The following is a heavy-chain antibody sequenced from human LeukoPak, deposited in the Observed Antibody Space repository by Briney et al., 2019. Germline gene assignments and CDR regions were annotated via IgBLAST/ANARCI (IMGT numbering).Heavy chain of an antibody. CDR1: GYTFTSYY. V-gene: IGHV1-46*01. CDR2: INPSGGST. D-gene: IGHD6-19*01. J-gene: IGHJ4*02. Sequence: ASVKVSCKASGYTFTSYYMHWVRQAPGQGLEWMGIINPSGGSTSYAQKFQGRVTMTTDTSTSTAYMELGNLRSDDTAVYFCARDRGSLAVGDSRTSDYWGQGTLVTVSS. CDR3: ARDRGSLAVGDSRTSDY.